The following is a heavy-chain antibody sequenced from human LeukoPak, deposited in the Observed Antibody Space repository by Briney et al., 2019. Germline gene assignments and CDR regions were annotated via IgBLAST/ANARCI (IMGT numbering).Heavy chain of an antibody. CDR1: GFTVSSNY. V-gene: IGHV3-53*01. Sequence: GGTPRLSCAASGFTVSSNYMSWVRQAPGKGLEWVSVIYSGGSTYYADSVKGRFTISRDNSKNTLYLQMNSLRAEDTAVYYCAREGSSYDAFDIWGQGTMVTVSS. CDR3: AREGSSYDAFDI. D-gene: IGHD2-15*01. CDR2: IYSGGST. J-gene: IGHJ3*02.